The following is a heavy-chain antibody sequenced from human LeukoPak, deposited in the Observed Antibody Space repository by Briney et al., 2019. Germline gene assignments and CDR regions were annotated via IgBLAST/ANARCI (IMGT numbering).Heavy chain of an antibody. CDR1: GVTFSSYS. J-gene: IGHJ4*02. V-gene: IGHV3-21*01. Sequence: GGSLRLSCAASGVTFSSYSMNWVRQAPGKGLEWVSSISSSSSYIYYADSVKGRFTISRDNSKNTLYLQMNSLRAEDTAVYYCARDRLSSSSWYAPFDYWGQGTLVTVSS. CDR3: ARDRLSSSSWYAPFDY. D-gene: IGHD6-13*01. CDR2: ISSSSSYI.